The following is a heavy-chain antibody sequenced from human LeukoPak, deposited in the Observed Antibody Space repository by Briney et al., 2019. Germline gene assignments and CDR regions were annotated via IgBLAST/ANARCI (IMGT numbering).Heavy chain of an antibody. CDR2: INGDGKST. V-gene: IGHV3-74*01. D-gene: IGHD4-17*01. J-gene: IGHJ4*02. CDR1: GFTFSGYW. Sequence: GGSLRLSCAASGFTFSGYWMHWVRQAPGKGLVWVSRINGDGKSTTYADSVKGRFTISRDNAKNTLYLQMNSLRAEDTAVYYCTRVGAVTYDYWGQGTLVTASS. CDR3: TRVGAVTYDY.